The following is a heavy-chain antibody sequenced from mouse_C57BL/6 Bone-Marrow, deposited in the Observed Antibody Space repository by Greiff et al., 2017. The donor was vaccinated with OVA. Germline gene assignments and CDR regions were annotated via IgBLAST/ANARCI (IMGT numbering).Heavy chain of an antibody. CDR1: GFNIKNTY. Sequence: EVQLQQSVAELVRPGASVKLSCTASGFNIKNTYMHWVKQRPEQGLEWIGRIDPANDNTKYAPKFQGKATMTADTSSNTAYLQLSSLSSEDTAVYCCARGNFGSSFYAMDYWGQGTSGTGSS. D-gene: IGHD1-1*01. V-gene: IGHV14-3*01. CDR3: ARGNFGSSFYAMDY. J-gene: IGHJ4*01. CDR2: IDPANDNT.